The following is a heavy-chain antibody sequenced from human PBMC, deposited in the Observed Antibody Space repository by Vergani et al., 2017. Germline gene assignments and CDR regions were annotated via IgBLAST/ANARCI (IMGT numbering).Heavy chain of an antibody. J-gene: IGHJ2*01. CDR1: GFTFVDYA. V-gene: IGHV3-9*01. D-gene: IGHD3-3*01. CDR3: AKDHYDFWSGYPNLSPFDL. Sequence: EVQLVESGGGLVQPGRSLRLSCAASGFTFVDYAMHWVRQAPGKGLEWVSGVSWNSGSIGYADSVKGRFTISRDNAKNSLSLQMNSLRAEDTALYYCAKDHYDFWSGYPNLSPFDLWGRGTLVTVSS. CDR2: VSWNSGSI.